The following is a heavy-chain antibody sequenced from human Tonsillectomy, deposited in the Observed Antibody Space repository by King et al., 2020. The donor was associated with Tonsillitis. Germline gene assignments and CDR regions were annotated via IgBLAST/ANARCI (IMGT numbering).Heavy chain of an antibody. J-gene: IGHJ4*02. CDR3: AKTDRATVIHSDY. Sequence: VQLVQSGGGVVQPGGSLRLSCAASGFTFSAYDMHWVRQAPGKGLEWVTFIRYDGSNKYYADSVKGRFTISRDNSKNTLYLQMNILRAEDTAVYYCAKTDRATVIHSDYWGQGTLVTVSS. CDR1: GFTFSAYD. V-gene: IGHV3-30*02. D-gene: IGHD4-17*01. CDR2: IRYDGSNK.